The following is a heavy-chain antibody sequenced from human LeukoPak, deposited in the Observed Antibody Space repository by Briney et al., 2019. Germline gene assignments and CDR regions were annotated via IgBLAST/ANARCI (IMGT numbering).Heavy chain of an antibody. Sequence: SETLSLTCAVYGGSFSGYYWSWIRQPPGKGLEWIGEINHSGSTNYNPSLKSRVTISVDTSKNQLSLKLSSVTAADTAVYYCARGVGGYSYGYYYYYYYMDVWGKGTTVTVSS. CDR2: INHSGST. D-gene: IGHD5-18*01. J-gene: IGHJ6*03. CDR1: GGSFSGYY. V-gene: IGHV4-34*01. CDR3: ARGVGGYSYGYYYYYYYMDV.